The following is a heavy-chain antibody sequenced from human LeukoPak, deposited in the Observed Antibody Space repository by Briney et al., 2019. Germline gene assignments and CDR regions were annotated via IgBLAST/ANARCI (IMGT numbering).Heavy chain of an antibody. CDR2: IIPIFGTA. CDR1: GGTFSSYA. J-gene: IGHJ4*02. Sequence: SVKVSCKASGGTFSSYAISWVRQAPGQGLEWMGGIIPIFGTANYAQKFQGRVTITADESTSTAYMELSSLRSEDTAVYYCARAARRMVAMYYFDYWGQGTLVTVSS. V-gene: IGHV1-69*13. D-gene: IGHD5-12*01. CDR3: ARAARRMVAMYYFDY.